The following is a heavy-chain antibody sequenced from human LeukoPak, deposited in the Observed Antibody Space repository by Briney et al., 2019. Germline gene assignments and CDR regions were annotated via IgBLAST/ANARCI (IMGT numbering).Heavy chain of an antibody. CDR3: ARWSSSGWSNYFDY. Sequence: SETLSLTCTVSGGSISSYYWSWIRQPPGKGLEWIGYIYYSGSTNYNPSLKSRVTIPVDTSKNQFSLKLSSVTAADTAVYYCARWSSSGWSNYFDYWGQGTLVTVSS. V-gene: IGHV4-59*01. CDR1: GGSISSYY. D-gene: IGHD6-19*01. J-gene: IGHJ4*02. CDR2: IYYSGST.